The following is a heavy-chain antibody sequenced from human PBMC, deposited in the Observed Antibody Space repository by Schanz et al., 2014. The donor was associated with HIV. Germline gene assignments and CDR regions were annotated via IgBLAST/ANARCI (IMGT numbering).Heavy chain of an antibody. CDR3: ARLRGFLWFGDHPYSFDY. CDR1: GFSFDTFG. Sequence: QVQLVESGGGVVQPGRSLRLSCAGSGFSFDTFGIHWVRQAPGKGLEWLAVISYDGRNKKFANSVKGRFTISRDNSKNTVYLQAKSLRPEDTAVYYCARLRGFLWFGDHPYSFDYWGQGTLVTVSS. CDR2: ISYDGRNK. D-gene: IGHD3-10*01. J-gene: IGHJ4*02. V-gene: IGHV3-30*03.